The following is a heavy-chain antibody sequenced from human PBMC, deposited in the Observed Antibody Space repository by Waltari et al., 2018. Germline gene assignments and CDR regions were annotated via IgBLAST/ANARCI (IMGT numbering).Heavy chain of an antibody. V-gene: IGHV3-74*01. CDR3: ARGADL. D-gene: IGHD3-3*01. CDR1: GFTLSATW. CDR2: ISGDASTI. J-gene: IGHJ4*02. Sequence: EVQLVESGGGLVQPGGSLRLSCAASGFTLSATWLHLVRQVPGKGLVWISRISGDASTITYAKSVQGRFTISRDTAKNTLYLQTNSLSAEDTAVYYCARGADLRGQGILVTVSS.